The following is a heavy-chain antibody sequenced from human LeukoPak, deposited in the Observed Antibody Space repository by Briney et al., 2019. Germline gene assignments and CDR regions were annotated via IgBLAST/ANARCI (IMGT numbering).Heavy chain of an antibody. Sequence: GRSLRLSCAASGFSFSSYGIHWVRQAPGKGLEWVAVISYDGSNKYYADSVKGRFTISRDNSKNALYLQMNSLRAEDTAVYYCAKDRSTYYYDSSGYYPDAFDIWGQGTMVTVSS. CDR1: GFSFSSYG. D-gene: IGHD3-22*01. CDR3: AKDRSTYYYDSSGYYPDAFDI. J-gene: IGHJ3*02. V-gene: IGHV3-30*18. CDR2: ISYDGSNK.